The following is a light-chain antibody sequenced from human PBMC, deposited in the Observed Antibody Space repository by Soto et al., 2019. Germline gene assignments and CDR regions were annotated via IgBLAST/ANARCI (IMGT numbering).Light chain of an antibody. CDR1: QGISSY. CDR3: QQLNSYLFT. Sequence: DIQLTQSPSFLSASVGDRVTITCRASQGISSYFAWYQQKPGKAPKLLIYAASILQSGVPSRFSGSGSETEFTLTISSLQPEDFATYYCQQLNSYLFTFGPGTKSGYQT. CDR2: AAS. J-gene: IGKJ3*01. V-gene: IGKV1-9*01.